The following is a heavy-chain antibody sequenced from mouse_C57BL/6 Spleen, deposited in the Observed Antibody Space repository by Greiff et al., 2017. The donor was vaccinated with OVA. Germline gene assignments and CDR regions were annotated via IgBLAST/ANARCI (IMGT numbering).Heavy chain of an antibody. CDR2: IDPEDGET. Sequence: VQLKESGAELVKPGASVKLCCTASGFNIKDDYMHWVKQRTEKGLEWIGRIDPEDGETKYAPKFQGKATITADTSSNTAYLQLSSLTSEDTSVYYCALSTMITGDAMDYWGQRPSVTVSS. J-gene: IGHJ4*01. D-gene: IGHD2-4*01. CDR1: GFNIKDDY. V-gene: IGHV14-2*01. CDR3: ALSTMITGDAMDY.